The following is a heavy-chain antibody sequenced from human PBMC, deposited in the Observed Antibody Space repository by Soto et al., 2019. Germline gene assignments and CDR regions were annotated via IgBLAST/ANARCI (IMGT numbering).Heavy chain of an antibody. D-gene: IGHD1-20*01. CDR3: VRDAYNRDAFDI. J-gene: IGHJ3*02. CDR1: GFNFITFS. V-gene: IGHV3-21*01. Sequence: DVQLVESGGGLVKPGGSLRLSCAASGFNFITFSMNWVRQAPGKGLEWVSSISASSSSIYYAESLKGRFTVSRDNAKNTLYLQMNSLTAEYTALYYCVRDAYNRDAFDIWGQGTTVTVSS. CDR2: ISASSSSI.